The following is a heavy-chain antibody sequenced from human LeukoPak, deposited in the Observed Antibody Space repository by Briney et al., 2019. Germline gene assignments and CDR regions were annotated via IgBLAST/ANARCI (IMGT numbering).Heavy chain of an antibody. D-gene: IGHD6-6*01. Sequence: ASVKVSCKASGYTFTGYYMHWVRQAPGQGLEWMGWISPNTGDTDYVQNFQGGVTMTRDTSISTAYMELSRLRSDDTAVYYCARAYSSSFHAPLRYWGQGTLVTVSS. CDR3: ARAYSSSFHAPLRY. CDR2: ISPNTGDT. V-gene: IGHV1-2*02. J-gene: IGHJ4*02. CDR1: GYTFTGYY.